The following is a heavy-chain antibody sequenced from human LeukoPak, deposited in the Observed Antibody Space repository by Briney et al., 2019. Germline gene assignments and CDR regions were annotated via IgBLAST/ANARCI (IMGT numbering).Heavy chain of an antibody. CDR3: AKDMTPPPPYGDYVDYYYYGMDV. D-gene: IGHD4-17*01. V-gene: IGHV3-9*01. CDR2: ISWNSGSI. Sequence: PGGSLRLSCAASGFTFDDYAMLWVRQAPGKGLEWVSGISWNSGSIGYADSVKGRFTISRDNAKNSLYLQMNSLRAEDTALYYCAKDMTPPPPYGDYVDYYYYGMDVWGQGTTVTVSS. J-gene: IGHJ6*02. CDR1: GFTFDDYA.